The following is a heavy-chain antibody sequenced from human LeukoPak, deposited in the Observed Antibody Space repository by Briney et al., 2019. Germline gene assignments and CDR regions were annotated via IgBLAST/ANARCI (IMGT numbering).Heavy chain of an antibody. D-gene: IGHD1-26*01. Sequence: PSETLSLTCTVSGGSLIHYYWSWIRQPPGKGLEWIGYIYHCGSTNYNPPLKGRATISVDTSKNQISLRLSSVTAADTAVYYCARVDSGTYYMPFDYWGQGSLVTVSS. J-gene: IGHJ4*02. CDR2: IYHCGST. V-gene: IGHV4-59*01. CDR3: ARVDSGTYYMPFDY. CDR1: GGSLIHYY.